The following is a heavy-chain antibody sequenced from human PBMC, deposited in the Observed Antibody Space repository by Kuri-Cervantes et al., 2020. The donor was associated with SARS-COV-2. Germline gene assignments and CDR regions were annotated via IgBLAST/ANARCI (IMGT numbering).Heavy chain of an antibody. Sequence: ESLKISCTVSGGSISSYYWSWIRQPPGKGLEWIGYIYYSGSTNYNPSLKSRVTISVDTSKNQFSLKLSSVTAADTAVYYCARDLMTTVTTGSFDIWGQGTMVTVSS. CDR2: IYYSGST. J-gene: IGHJ3*02. CDR1: GGSISSYY. V-gene: IGHV4-59*12. D-gene: IGHD4-17*01. CDR3: ARDLMTTVTTGSFDI.